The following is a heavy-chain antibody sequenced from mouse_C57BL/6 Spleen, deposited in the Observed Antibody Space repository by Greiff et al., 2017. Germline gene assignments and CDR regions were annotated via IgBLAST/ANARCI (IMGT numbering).Heavy chain of an antibody. J-gene: IGHJ1*03. Sequence: QVQLQQSGTELVKPGASVKLSCKASGYTFTSYWMHWVKQRPGQGLEWIGNINPSNGGTNYNEKFKSKATLTVDKSSSTAYMQLSSLTSEDSAVYYCARWELGRGYFDVWGTGTTVTVSS. D-gene: IGHD4-1*01. CDR2: INPSNGGT. V-gene: IGHV1-53*01. CDR1: GYTFTSYW. CDR3: ARWELGRGYFDV.